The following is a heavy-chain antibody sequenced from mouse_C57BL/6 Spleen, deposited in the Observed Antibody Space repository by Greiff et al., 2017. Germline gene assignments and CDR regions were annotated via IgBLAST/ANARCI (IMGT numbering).Heavy chain of an antibody. CDR2: IYPSDSET. V-gene: IGHV1-61*01. Sequence: QVQLQQPGAELVRPGSSVKLSCKASGYTFTSYWMDWVKQRPGQGLEWIGNIYPSDSETHYNQKFKDKATLTVDKSSSTAYMQLSSLTSEDSAVYYCARESTSGDFGYWGQGTTRTVAS. CDR1: GYTFTSYW. D-gene: IGHD1-3*01. CDR3: ARESTSGDFGY. J-gene: IGHJ2*01.